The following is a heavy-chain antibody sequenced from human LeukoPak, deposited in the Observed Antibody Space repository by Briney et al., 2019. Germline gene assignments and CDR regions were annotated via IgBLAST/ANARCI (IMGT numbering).Heavy chain of an antibody. Sequence: PGRSLRLSCAASEFTFSSYAMHWVRQAPGKGLVWISRINSDASDTNYADFVKGRFTISRDNAKNTVYLQINSLRDEDTAVYYCARICSSTDCLIPDWGQGTLVTVSS. CDR2: INSDASDT. D-gene: IGHD2-2*01. CDR3: ARICSSTDCLIPD. J-gene: IGHJ4*02. CDR1: EFTFSSYA. V-gene: IGHV3-74*01.